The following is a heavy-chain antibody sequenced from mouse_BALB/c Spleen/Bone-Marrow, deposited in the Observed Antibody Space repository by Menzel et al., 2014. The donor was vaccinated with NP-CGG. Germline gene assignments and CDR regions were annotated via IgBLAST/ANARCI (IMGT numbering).Heavy chain of an antibody. CDR2: INPSTGYT. V-gene: IGHV1-7*01. Sequence: VQLQQSGAELAKPGASVKMSCKASGYTFTSYWMYWIKQRPGQGLEWIGYINPSTGYTEYNQKFKDKATLTADKSSNTAYMQLRSLTSEDSAVYYCARKGYGNCHYYAMDYWGRGTSVTVSS. CDR1: GYTFTSYW. D-gene: IGHD2-1*01. J-gene: IGHJ4*01. CDR3: ARKGYGNCHYYAMDY.